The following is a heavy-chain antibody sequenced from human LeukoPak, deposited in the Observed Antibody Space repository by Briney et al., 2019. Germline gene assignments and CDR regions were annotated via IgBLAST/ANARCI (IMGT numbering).Heavy chain of an antibody. V-gene: IGHV3-33*08. Sequence: GGSLRLSCAASGFTFSDYYMSWIRQAPGKGLEWVAVIWYDGSNKYYADSVKGRFTISRDNSKNTLYLQMNSLRAEDTAVYYCARASSDYYDSSGYYPDYWGQGTLVTVSS. J-gene: IGHJ4*02. CDR1: GFTFSDYY. D-gene: IGHD3-22*01. CDR3: ARASSDYYDSSGYYPDY. CDR2: IWYDGSNK.